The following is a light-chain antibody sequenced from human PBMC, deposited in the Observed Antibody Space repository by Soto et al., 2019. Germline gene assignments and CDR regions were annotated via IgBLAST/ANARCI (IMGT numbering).Light chain of an antibody. V-gene: IGLV2-14*01. Sequence: QSALAQPASVSGSPGQSITISCTGTSSDVGLYDYVSWYQQHPGKAPQLMIYAVSNRPSGISNRFSASKSGKTASLFISGLQAEDEADYYCSSYTSDSSYVFGSGTKVTLL. CDR3: SSYTSDSSYV. J-gene: IGLJ1*01. CDR1: SSDVGLYDY. CDR2: AVS.